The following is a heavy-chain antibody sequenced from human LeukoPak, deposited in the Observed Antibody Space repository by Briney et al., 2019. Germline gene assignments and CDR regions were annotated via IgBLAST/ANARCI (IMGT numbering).Heavy chain of an antibody. D-gene: IGHD3-10*01. V-gene: IGHV3-30*02. Sequence: GGSLRLSCAASGFTFSSYGMHWVRQAPGKGLEWVAFIRYDGSNKYYADSVKGRFTISRDNAKNSLYLQMNSLRAEDTAVYYCAREDSYYYGSGSYPFDYWGQGTLVTVSS. CDR3: AREDSYYYGSGSYPFDY. CDR1: GFTFSSYG. J-gene: IGHJ4*02. CDR2: IRYDGSNK.